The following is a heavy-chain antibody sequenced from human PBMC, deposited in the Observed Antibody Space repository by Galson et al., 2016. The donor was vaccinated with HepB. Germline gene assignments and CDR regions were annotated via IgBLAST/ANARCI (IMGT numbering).Heavy chain of an antibody. CDR1: GFSFSSFA. Sequence: SLRLSCAASGFSFSSFAMSWVRQAPGKGLEWVSSISGDGGTSYYADSVQGRFTTSRDRSKNTLSLQMNSLRADGTAVYYCAKFTQQWLDRVYYFDYWGQGALVTVSS. J-gene: IGHJ4*02. D-gene: IGHD6-19*01. V-gene: IGHV3-23*01. CDR3: AKFTQQWLDRVYYFDY. CDR2: ISGDGGTS.